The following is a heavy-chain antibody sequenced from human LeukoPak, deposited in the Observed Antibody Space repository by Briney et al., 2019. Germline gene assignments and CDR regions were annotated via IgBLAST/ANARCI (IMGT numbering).Heavy chain of an antibody. Sequence: GGSLRLSCAASGFTFDDYGMSWVRQAPGKGLEWVSGISPSGSISYYADSVKGRFTISRDNAKNSLYLQMNSLRDEDTAVYYCTTSYSSSWYASGTDYWGQGTLVTVSS. V-gene: IGHV3-20*04. CDR1: GFTFDDYG. J-gene: IGHJ4*02. D-gene: IGHD6-13*01. CDR3: TTSYSSSWYASGTDY. CDR2: ISPSGSIS.